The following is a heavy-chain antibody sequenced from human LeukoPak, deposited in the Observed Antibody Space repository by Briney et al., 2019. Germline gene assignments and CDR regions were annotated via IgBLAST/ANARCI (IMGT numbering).Heavy chain of an antibody. D-gene: IGHD2-21*01. CDR3: ARDRCGGDCYLPDDAFDI. V-gene: IGHV3-21*01. CDR1: GFTFSSYS. Sequence: GSLRLSCAASGFTFSSYSMNWVRQAPGKGLEWVSSISSSSSYIYYADSVKGRFTISRDSAKNSLYLQMNSLRAEDTAVYYCARDRCGGDCYLPDDAFDIWGQGTMVTISS. J-gene: IGHJ3*02. CDR2: ISSSSSYI.